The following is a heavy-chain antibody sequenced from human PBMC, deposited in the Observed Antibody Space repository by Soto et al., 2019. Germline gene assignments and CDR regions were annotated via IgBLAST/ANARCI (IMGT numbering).Heavy chain of an antibody. CDR1: GFTFSMYS. D-gene: IGHD2-21*02. J-gene: IGHJ6*02. CDR3: ARDHLILPAHDFFYGSDV. CDR2: IPQDGVDG. Sequence: LRLSCEVSGFTFSMYSMSWVRQSPGKGLEWVAKIPQDGVDGHYADSVKGRCTISRDNGKNSLYLQLNNLRAEDAAVYYCARDHLILPAHDFFYGSDVWGRGATVTVSS. V-gene: IGHV3-7*03.